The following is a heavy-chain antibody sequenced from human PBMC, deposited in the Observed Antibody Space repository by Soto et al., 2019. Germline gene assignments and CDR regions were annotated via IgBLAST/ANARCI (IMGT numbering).Heavy chain of an antibody. CDR1: GFTLSDYY. CDR3: ARDRGRDTDLVMHIDY. CDR2: ISDSSDYT. J-gene: IGHJ4*02. D-gene: IGHD5-18*01. V-gene: IGHV3-11*06. Sequence: PGESLRLSCAASGFTLSDYYMSWIRQAPGKWLEWVSYISDSSDYTNYADSVKGRFTSSRDNAVNSVLLHMNSLRAEDTAVYYCARDRGRDTDLVMHIDYWGQGTLVTVSS.